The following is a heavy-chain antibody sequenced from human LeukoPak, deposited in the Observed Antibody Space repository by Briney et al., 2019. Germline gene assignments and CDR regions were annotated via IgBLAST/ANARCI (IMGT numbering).Heavy chain of an antibody. CDR3: ARDGWFGELDKDHFDY. J-gene: IGHJ4*02. CDR2: ISLSSTYT. CDR1: GFTFSDYR. D-gene: IGHD3-10*01. V-gene: IGHV3-11*06. Sequence: GGSLRLSCAASGFTFSDYRTSWIRQAPGKGLEWVSYISLSSTYTNYADSVKGRFTISRDNAKNLLYLQMSSLRVEDAAVYYCARDGWFGELDKDHFDYWGQGTLVTVSS.